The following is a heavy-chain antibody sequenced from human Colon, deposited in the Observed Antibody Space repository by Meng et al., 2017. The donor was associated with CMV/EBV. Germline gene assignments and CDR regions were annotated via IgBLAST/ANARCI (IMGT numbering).Heavy chain of an antibody. Sequence: SCEASGFSFSDSWMTWVRQAPGRGLEWVANINEDGSETSYVASVKGRFTISRDNARRSLYLQMNSLRAEDTAMYYCARTTWIQVLDFWGQGALVTVSS. D-gene: IGHD5-18*01. J-gene: IGHJ4*02. CDR2: INEDGSET. V-gene: IGHV3-7*01. CDR3: ARTTWIQVLDF. CDR1: GFSFSDSW.